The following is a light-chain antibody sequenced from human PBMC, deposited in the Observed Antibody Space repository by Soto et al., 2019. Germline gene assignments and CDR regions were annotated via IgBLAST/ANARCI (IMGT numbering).Light chain of an antibody. J-gene: IGKJ5*01. CDR3: QQRSIWPLT. V-gene: IGKV3-11*01. Sequence: EVLLTQSPATLSVSPGESVTLSCRASQSINTFLAWYQQKPGQAPRLLIYDASSRAAGVPAWFSGRGSGTDFTLTINSLEPEDFAVYHCQQRSIWPLTFGGGTRLEIK. CDR1: QSINTF. CDR2: DAS.